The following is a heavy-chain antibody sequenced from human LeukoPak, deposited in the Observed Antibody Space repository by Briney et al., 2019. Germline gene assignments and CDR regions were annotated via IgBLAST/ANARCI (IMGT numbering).Heavy chain of an antibody. Sequence: ASVKVSCKASGYTFTGYYMHWVRQAPGQGLEWMGWINPNSGGTNYAQKFQGRVTMTRDTSISTAYMELSRLRSDDTAVYYCARDLETGGNWFDPWGQGTLVTVSS. CDR2: INPNSGGT. CDR3: ARDLETGGNWFDP. J-gene: IGHJ5*02. CDR1: GYTFTGYY. D-gene: IGHD3-16*01. V-gene: IGHV1-2*02.